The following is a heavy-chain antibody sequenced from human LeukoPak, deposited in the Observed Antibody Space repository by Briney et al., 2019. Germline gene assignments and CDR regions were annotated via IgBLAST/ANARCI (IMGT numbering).Heavy chain of an antibody. CDR2: MNPNSGNT. Sequence: EASVKVSCKAPGYTFTSYDINWVRQATGQGLEWMGWMNPNSGNTGYAQKFQGRVTMTRNTSISTAYMELSSLRSEDTAVYYCARGRGFSGYYYYYYMDVWGKGTTVTVSS. D-gene: IGHD3-10*01. V-gene: IGHV1-8*01. J-gene: IGHJ6*03. CDR3: ARGRGFSGYYYYYYMDV. CDR1: GYTFTSYD.